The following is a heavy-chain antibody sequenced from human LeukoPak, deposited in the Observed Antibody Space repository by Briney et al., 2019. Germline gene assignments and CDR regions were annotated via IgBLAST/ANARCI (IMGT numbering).Heavy chain of an antibody. CDR2: ISNDERNK. CDR3: ARPSPPGDGYNPCDY. J-gene: IGHJ4*02. D-gene: IGHD5-24*01. CDR1: GFNFHNFA. Sequence: GGSLRLSCEASGFNFHNFAMHWVRQAPGKGLEWVAVISNDERNKYYTDSVKGRFTISRDNSKSTVYLQMNSLRPEDTAVYYCARPSPPGDGYNPCDYWGPGALVTVSS. V-gene: IGHV3-30*04.